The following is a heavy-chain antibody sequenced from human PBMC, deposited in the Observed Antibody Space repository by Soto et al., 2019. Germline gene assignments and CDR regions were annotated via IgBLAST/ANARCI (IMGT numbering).Heavy chain of an antibody. J-gene: IGHJ4*02. CDR3: ARITGRHLDY. D-gene: IGHD1-20*01. V-gene: IGHV4-39*01. CDR1: SGSISVTNVF. CDR2: VDYSGTA. Sequence: SETLSLTCTGSSGSISVTNVFLGWVRQPPGKGLEWIGNVDYSGTAYFSPSPATRVTFHVDTSKNQFSLTLYSVTAADTAVYYRARITGRHLDYWGQGILVTVSS.